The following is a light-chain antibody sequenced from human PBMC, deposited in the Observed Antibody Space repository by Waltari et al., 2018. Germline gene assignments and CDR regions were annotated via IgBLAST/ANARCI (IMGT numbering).Light chain of an antibody. V-gene: IGLV8-61*01. J-gene: IGLJ3*02. CDR2: KGS. CDR3: LIYMGSGIWV. Sequence: QTVVTQEPSLSVSPGGTVTLTCALGSGLLSTSSYVSWYQQAPGRPPRTLVYKGSTRSSGVPDRFSGSILGNKAALTITGAQADDENDYYCLIYMGSGIWVFGGGTKLTVL. CDR1: SGLLSTSSY.